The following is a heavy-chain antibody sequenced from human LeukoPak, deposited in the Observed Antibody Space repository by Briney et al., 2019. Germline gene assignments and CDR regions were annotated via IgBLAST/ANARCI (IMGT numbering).Heavy chain of an antibody. J-gene: IGHJ3*02. CDR1: GFTVSSNY. CDR2: IYSGGSA. Sequence: PGGSLRLSCAASGFTVSSNYMNWVRQAPGKGLEWVSVIYSGGSAYYTDSVKGRFTISRDNSTNTLYLQMNSLRPEDTAVYYCARDRSAGYADAFDIWGQGTMVSVSS. CDR3: ARDRSAGYADAFDI. V-gene: IGHV3-66*01. D-gene: IGHD6-25*01.